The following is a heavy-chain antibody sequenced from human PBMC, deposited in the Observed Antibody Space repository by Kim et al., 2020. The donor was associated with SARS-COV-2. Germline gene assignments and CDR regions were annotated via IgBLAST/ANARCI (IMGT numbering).Heavy chain of an antibody. V-gene: IGHV3-33*01. Sequence: GGSLRLSCAASGFTFSSYGMHWVRQAPGKGLEWVAVIWYDGSTNYYADSVKGRFTISRDNSKNTLYLQMNSLRAEDTAVYYCAREWGPPMVRGVYLCYY. CDR2: IWYDGSTN. J-gene: IGHJ6*01. CDR1: GFTFSSYG. CDR3: AREWGPPMVRGVYLCYY. D-gene: IGHD3-10*01.